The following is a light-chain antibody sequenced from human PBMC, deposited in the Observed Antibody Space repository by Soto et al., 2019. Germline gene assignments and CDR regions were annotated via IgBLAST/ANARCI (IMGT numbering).Light chain of an antibody. CDR3: GTWDSSLSAYV. CDR1: SSNIGNNY. J-gene: IGLJ1*01. V-gene: IGLV1-51*01. CDR2: DNN. Sequence: QSVLTQPPSVSAAPGQKVTISCSGSSSNIGNNYVSWYQHLPGTAPKLLIYDNNKRPSGIPDRFSGSKSGTSATLGITGLPTGDEADYYCGTWDSSLSAYVFGTGTQLTVL.